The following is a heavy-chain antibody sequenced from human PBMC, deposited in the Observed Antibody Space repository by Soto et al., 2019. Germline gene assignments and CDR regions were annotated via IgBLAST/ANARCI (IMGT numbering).Heavy chain of an antibody. CDR2: ISAYNGNT. J-gene: IGHJ4*02. Sequence: QVQLVQSGAEVKKPGASVKVSCKASGYTFTSYGISWVRQAPGQGLEWMGWISAYNGNTNYAQKLQGRVTMTTDTSTSTAYMELRSLRSDDTAVYYCARAAGHVLRFLEWLLYDYWGQGTLVTVSS. CDR1: GYTFTSYG. V-gene: IGHV1-18*04. D-gene: IGHD3-3*01. CDR3: ARAAGHVLRFLEWLLYDY.